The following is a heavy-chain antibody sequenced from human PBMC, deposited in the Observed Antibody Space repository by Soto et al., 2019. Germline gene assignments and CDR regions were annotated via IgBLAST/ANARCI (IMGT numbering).Heavy chain of an antibody. V-gene: IGHV3-23*01. J-gene: IGHJ6*02. CDR1: GFTFSSHV. CDR2: ISGGGTT. Sequence: EVQLLESGGGLVQPGGSLRLSCAASGFTFSSHVMNWVRQAPGKGLEWVAAISGGGTTFYGDSVEGRFTMSRDNSKNTLFLQMNSLRAEDTAVYYCARGPRAPPPHDYGMDVWGQGTTVTVSS. CDR3: ARGPRAPPPHDYGMDV.